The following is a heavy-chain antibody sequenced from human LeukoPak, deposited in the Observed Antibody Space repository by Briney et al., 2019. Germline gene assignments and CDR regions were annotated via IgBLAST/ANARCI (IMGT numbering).Heavy chain of an antibody. D-gene: IGHD3-10*01. J-gene: IGHJ4*02. V-gene: IGHV3-30*03. CDR1: GFTFSSYG. CDR2: ISYDGSNK. Sequence: PGRSLRLSCAASGFTFSSYGMHWVRQAPGKGLEWVAVISYDGSNKYYADSVKGRFTISRDNSKNTLYLQMNSLRAEDTAVYYCASTVFASTARSGSYSGAFDYWGQGTLVTVSS. CDR3: ASTVFASTARSGSYSGAFDY.